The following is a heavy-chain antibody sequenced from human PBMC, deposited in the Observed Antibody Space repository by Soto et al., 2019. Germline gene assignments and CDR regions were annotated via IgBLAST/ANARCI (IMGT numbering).Heavy chain of an antibody. D-gene: IGHD3-9*01. CDR3: ARTYYDILTGYSYYYGMDV. Sequence: QVQLVQSGAEVKKPGSSVKVSCKASGGTFSSYAISWVRQAPGQGLEWMGGIIPIFGTAHYAQKFQGRVTITADESTSKAYMELSSLRSEDTAVYYCARTYYDILTGYSYYYGMDVWGQGTTVTVSS. CDR1: GGTFSSYA. V-gene: IGHV1-69*01. J-gene: IGHJ6*02. CDR2: IIPIFGTA.